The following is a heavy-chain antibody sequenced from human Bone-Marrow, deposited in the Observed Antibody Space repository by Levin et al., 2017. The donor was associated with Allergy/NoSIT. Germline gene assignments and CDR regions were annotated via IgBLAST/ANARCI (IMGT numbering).Heavy chain of an antibody. Sequence: SQTLSFTCNVSGVSINNSFWSWIRQPPGKGLEWIGYIYSTASSSYNPSLKNRVTMSIETSKNQVSLKLRSVTAADTAVYYCARAGDWESSVWYGTKDYAMEFWGQGTTVTVSS. CDR2: IYSTASS. J-gene: IGHJ6*02. V-gene: IGHV4-59*01. D-gene: IGHD6-19*01. CDR1: GVSINNSF. CDR3: ARAGDWESSVWYGTKDYAMEF.